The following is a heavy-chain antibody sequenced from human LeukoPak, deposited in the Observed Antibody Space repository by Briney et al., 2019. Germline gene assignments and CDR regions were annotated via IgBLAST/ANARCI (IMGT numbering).Heavy chain of an antibody. V-gene: IGHV4-59*01. CDR3: ARDRTIGWFDP. J-gene: IGHJ5*02. D-gene: IGHD1-7*01. CDR1: GGSISTYY. Sequence: NPSETLSLTCTVSGGSISTYYWSWIRQPPGKGLEWIGYIYYSGSTNYNPSLKSRVAMSVDTSKNQFSLKLNSVTAADTAVYYCARDRTIGWFDPWGQGTLVTVSS. CDR2: IYYSGST.